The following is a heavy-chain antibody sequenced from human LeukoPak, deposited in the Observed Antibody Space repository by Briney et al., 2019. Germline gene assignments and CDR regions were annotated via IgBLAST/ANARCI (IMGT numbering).Heavy chain of an antibody. D-gene: IGHD5-18*01. CDR3: AKVRPVDTAMAPYYYYYYMDV. CDR1: GFTFSSYG. CDR2: IRYDGSNK. V-gene: IGHV3-30*02. J-gene: IGHJ6*03. Sequence: GGSLRLSCAASGFTFSSYGMHWVRQAPGKGLEWVAFIRYDGSNKYYADSVKGRFTISRDNSKNTLYLLMNSLRAEDTAVYYCAKVRPVDTAMAPYYYYYYMDVWGKGTTVTVSS.